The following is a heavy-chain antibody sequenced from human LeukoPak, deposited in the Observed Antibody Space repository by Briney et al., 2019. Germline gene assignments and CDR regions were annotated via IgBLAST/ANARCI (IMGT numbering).Heavy chain of an antibody. V-gene: IGHV4-34*01. J-gene: IGHJ4*02. CDR3: ARASGSYHYY. CDR1: GGSFSGYY. CDR2: INHSGST. D-gene: IGHD1-26*01. Sequence: WETLSLTCAVYGGSFSGYYWSWIRQPPGKGLEWIGEINHSGSTNYTPSLKSRVTISVETSKNQSSLKLSSVTTADTAVYYCARASGSYHYYWGQRTLVTVSS.